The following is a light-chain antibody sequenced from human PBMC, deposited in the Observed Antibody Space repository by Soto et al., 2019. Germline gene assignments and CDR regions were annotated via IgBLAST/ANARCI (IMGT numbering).Light chain of an antibody. Sequence: DIVMTQSPDSLAVSLGERATINCRSSQSVLYSSNNRNYLTWFQQKPGQPPKLLLYWASTRESGVPDRFSGSESGTDFTLTISSLQAEDVAVYYCQQSYATPFTFGQGTKLELK. CDR2: WAS. CDR1: QSVLYSSNNRNY. J-gene: IGKJ2*01. CDR3: QQSYATPFT. V-gene: IGKV4-1*01.